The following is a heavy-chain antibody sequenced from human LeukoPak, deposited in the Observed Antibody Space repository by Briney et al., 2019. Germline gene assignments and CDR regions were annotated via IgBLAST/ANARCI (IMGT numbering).Heavy chain of an antibody. CDR2: ISGSGTST. V-gene: IGHV3-23*01. CDR3: AKAECTSTSCSYYLDY. D-gene: IGHD2-2*01. Sequence: TGGSLRLSCAASGFTFSSYAMSWVRQAPGKGLEWVSAISGSGTSTYFADSVKGRFPISRDNSKNTLYLQMNSLRAEDTAVYYCAKAECTSTSCSYYLDYWGRGTLVTVSS. J-gene: IGHJ4*02. CDR1: GFTFSSYA.